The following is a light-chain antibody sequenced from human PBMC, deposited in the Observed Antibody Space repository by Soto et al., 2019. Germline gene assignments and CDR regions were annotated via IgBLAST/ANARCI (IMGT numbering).Light chain of an antibody. CDR2: GVS. Sequence: QSVLTQPASVSGSPGQSITISCSGTRSDIGSYNYVAWYQQFPGKTPKILIYGVSNRPSGVSNRFSGSKSGNTASLTISGLQAEDEADYYCCSYAGSSSWVFGGGTKLTVL. J-gene: IGLJ3*02. CDR3: CSYAGSSSWV. CDR1: RSDIGSYNY. V-gene: IGLV2-23*02.